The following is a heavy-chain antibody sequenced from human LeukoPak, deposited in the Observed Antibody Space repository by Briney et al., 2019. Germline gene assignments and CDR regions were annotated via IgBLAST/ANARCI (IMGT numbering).Heavy chain of an antibody. Sequence: GASVKVSCKASGYTFTSYDIYWVRQATGQGLEWMGWMNPNSGNTGYAQKFQGRVTITRNTSISTAYMQLNSLRSDDTAVYYCTRRKLERRAGSWFDPWGQGTLVTVSS. V-gene: IGHV1-8*03. J-gene: IGHJ5*02. CDR2: MNPNSGNT. D-gene: IGHD3-3*01. CDR3: TRRKLERRAGSWFDP. CDR1: GYTFTSYD.